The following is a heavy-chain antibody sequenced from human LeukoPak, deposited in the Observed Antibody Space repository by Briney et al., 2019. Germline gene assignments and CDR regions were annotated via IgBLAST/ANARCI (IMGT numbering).Heavy chain of an antibody. V-gene: IGHV3-30*03. CDR2: ISYDESNK. CDR3: ARNAFDI. CDR1: GFTFSTYG. Sequence: PGGSLRLSCAASGFTFSTYGMHWVRQAPGKGLEWVAVISYDESNKYYADSVKGRFTISRDNSKNTLYLQMNSLRAEDTAVYYCARNAFDIWGQGTMVTVSS. J-gene: IGHJ3*02.